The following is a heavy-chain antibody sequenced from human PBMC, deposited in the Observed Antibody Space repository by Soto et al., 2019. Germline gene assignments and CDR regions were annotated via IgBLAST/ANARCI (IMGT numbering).Heavy chain of an antibody. CDR3: ARDPLSQYSGSYYTGLMLNYFDY. CDR1: GYTFTSYA. CDR2: INAGNGNT. Sequence: QVQLVQSGAEVKKPGASVKVSCKASGYTFTSYAMHWVRQAPGQRLEWMGWINAGNGNTKYSQKFQGRVTITRDTSASTAYMELSSLRSEDTAVYYCARDPLSQYSGSYYTGLMLNYFDYWGQGTLVTVSS. D-gene: IGHD1-26*01. V-gene: IGHV1-3*01. J-gene: IGHJ4*02.